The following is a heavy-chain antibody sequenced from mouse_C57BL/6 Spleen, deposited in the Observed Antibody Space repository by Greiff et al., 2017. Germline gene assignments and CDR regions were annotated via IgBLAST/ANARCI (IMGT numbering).Heavy chain of an antibody. D-gene: IGHD3-2*02. CDR2: INPYNGGT. V-gene: IGHV1-19*01. J-gene: IGHJ2*01. CDR3: AREGSGYQDFDY. Sequence: EVQVVESGPVLVKPGASVKMSCKASGYTFTDYYMNWVKQSHGKSLEWIGVINPYNGGTSYNQKFKGKATLTVDKSSSTAYMELNSLTSEDSAVYYCAREGSGYQDFDYWGQGTTLTVSS. CDR1: GYTFTDYY.